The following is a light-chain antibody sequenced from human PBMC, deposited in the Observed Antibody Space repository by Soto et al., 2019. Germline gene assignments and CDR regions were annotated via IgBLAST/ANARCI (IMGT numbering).Light chain of an antibody. CDR2: GAG. J-gene: IGKJ5*01. CDR1: QSISSSV. CDR3: QQYDNSPIT. Sequence: DIVLTQAPGILSQSPGERAYLSCGASQSISSSVLAWSEEKPGQAPRLPAYGAGSRATGIPDRFSGTGSETDFTLTISRLEPEDFAVYYCQQYDNSPITFGQGTRLEI. V-gene: IGKV3-20*01.